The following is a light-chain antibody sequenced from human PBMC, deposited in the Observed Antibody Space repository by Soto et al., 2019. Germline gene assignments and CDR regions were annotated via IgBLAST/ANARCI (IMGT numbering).Light chain of an antibody. CDR3: SSYTASSTLGV. CDR1: SSDVGGYNY. J-gene: IGLJ2*01. V-gene: IGLV2-14*03. Sequence: QSALTQPASVSGSPGQSITISCSRTSSDVGGYNYVSWYQQHPGKVPKLMIYDVSNRPSGVSNRFSGSKSGNTASLTISGLQAEDEADYYCSSYTASSTLGVFGGGTQLTVL. CDR2: DVS.